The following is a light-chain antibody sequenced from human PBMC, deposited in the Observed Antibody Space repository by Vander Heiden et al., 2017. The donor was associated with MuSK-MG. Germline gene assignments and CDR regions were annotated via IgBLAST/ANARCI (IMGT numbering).Light chain of an antibody. CDR1: QSVSSW. CDR3: QQDNSYPWT. Sequence: IQMTQSPSALSASVGDRVTITCRAGQSVSSWLAWYQQKPGKGPKLLIYKASNLQSGVSSRFGGRGSGREFTLTISSMQPDDFATYYCQQDNSYPWTFGQGTKVEIK. CDR2: KAS. J-gene: IGKJ1*01. V-gene: IGKV1-5*03.